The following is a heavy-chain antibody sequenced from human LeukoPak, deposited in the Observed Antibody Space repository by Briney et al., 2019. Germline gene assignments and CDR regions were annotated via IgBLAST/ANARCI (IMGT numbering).Heavy chain of an antibody. V-gene: IGHV4-39*01. Sequence: PSETLSLTCTVSGGSISSGGYYWGWIRQPPGKGLEWIGSIYYSGSTYYNPSLKSRVTISVDTSKNQFSLKLSSVTAADTAVYYCARHLLYCSSTSCLNWFDPWGQGTLVTVSS. CDR2: IYYSGST. D-gene: IGHD2-2*01. CDR1: GGSISSGGYY. J-gene: IGHJ5*02. CDR3: ARHLLYCSSTSCLNWFDP.